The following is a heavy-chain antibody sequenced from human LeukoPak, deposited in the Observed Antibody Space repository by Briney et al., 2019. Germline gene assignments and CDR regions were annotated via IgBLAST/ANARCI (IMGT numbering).Heavy chain of an antibody. CDR1: GYSFTIYW. D-gene: IGHD3-3*01. V-gene: IGHV5-51*03. CDR3: ARFSSYYDSWSGYPQPDSYGMDV. J-gene: IGHJ6*02. CDR2: IYPGESDT. Sequence: KPGESLKISCKGSGYSFTIYWIGWVRHMPGKGREGMGIIYPGESDTRYRPSFQGQVNISAEKYNSTAYVNWSSVNASDTAMYYCARFSSYYDSWSGYPQPDSYGMDVWGQGTTVTVSS.